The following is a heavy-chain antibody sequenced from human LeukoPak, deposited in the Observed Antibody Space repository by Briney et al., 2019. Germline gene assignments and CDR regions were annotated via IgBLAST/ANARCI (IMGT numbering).Heavy chain of an antibody. Sequence: PSETLPLTCAVSGGSISSSNWWSWVRQPPGKGLEWIGEIYHSGSTNYNPSLKSRVTISVDTSKNQFSLKLSSVTAADTAVYYCARRIAVAGTVNWFDPWGQGTLVTVSS. CDR2: IYHSGST. CDR1: GGSISSSNW. D-gene: IGHD6-19*01. CDR3: ARRIAVAGTVNWFDP. V-gene: IGHV4-4*02. J-gene: IGHJ5*02.